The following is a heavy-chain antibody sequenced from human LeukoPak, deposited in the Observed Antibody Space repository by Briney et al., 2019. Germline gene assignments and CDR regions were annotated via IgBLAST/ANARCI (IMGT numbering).Heavy chain of an antibody. CDR2: INHSGSTT. CDR3: ARRRWGYGSGSYDY. D-gene: IGHD3-10*01. CDR1: GGSFSDYY. J-gene: IGHJ4*02. Sequence: SETLSLTCAVYGGSFSDYYWSWIRQSPGKGLEWIGEINHSGSTTNYNPSLKNRVTISVDTSKKQFSLKLSSVTAADTAVYYCARRRWGYGSGSYDYWGQGTLVTVSS. V-gene: IGHV4-34*01.